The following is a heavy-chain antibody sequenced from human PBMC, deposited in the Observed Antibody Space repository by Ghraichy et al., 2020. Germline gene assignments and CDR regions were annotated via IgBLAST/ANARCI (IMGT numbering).Heavy chain of an antibody. J-gene: IGHJ4*02. CDR3: ARHGAIETHNTLGDQKYFDY. CDR1: GGSISSSSYY. D-gene: IGHD3-10*01. CDR2: IYYSGST. Sequence: SETLSLTCTVSGGSISSSSYYWGWIRQPPGKGLEWIGSIYYSGSTYYNPSLKSRVTISVDTSKNQFSLKLSSVTAADTAVYYCARHGAIETHNTLGDQKYFDYWGQGTLVTVSS. V-gene: IGHV4-39*07.